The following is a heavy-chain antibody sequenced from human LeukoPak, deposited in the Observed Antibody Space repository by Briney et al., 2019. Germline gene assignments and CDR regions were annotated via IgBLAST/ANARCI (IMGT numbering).Heavy chain of an antibody. CDR3: ARERLELRRGFDP. Sequence: SGTLSLTCTVSGGSISSYYWGWIRQPPGKGLEWIGSIYHSGSTYYNPSLKSRVTISVDTSQNQFSLKLSSVTAADTAVYYCARERLELRRGFDPWRQGTLVTVPS. CDR2: IYHSGST. CDR1: GGSISSYY. V-gene: IGHV4-38-2*02. D-gene: IGHD1-7*01. J-gene: IGHJ5*02.